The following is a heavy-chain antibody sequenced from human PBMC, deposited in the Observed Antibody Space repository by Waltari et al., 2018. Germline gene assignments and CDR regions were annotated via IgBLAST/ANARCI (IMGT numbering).Heavy chain of an antibody. CDR2: IYHSGST. CDR3: ARGFGSSHAFDF. CDR1: GYSIRSGYY. Sequence: QVQLQESGPGLVKPSETLSLTCAVSGYSIRSGYYWGWLRQPPGKGLEWIGSIYHSGSTYYNPSLKSRVTISLDTSKNQFSLKLSSVTAADTAVYYCARGFGSSHAFDFWGQGTMVTVSS. J-gene: IGHJ3*01. V-gene: IGHV4-38-2*01. D-gene: IGHD2-15*01.